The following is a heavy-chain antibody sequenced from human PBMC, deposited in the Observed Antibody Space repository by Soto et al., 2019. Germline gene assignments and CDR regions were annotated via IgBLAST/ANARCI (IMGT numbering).Heavy chain of an antibody. CDR1: GFSVSSNY. V-gene: IGHV3-53*01. CDR3: ARPHSAAFAWAAES. J-gene: IGHJ5*02. CDR2: DSDVERA. Sequence: EVRLVESGGGLIQPGGSLRLSCVVSGFSVSSNYMSWVRQAPGKGLEWVTVDSDVERANYADSVKGRFTVSRDISKRTVFLQMNSLRAEDTAVYYCARPHSAAFAWAAESWGQGTLVIVSS. D-gene: IGHD1-26*01.